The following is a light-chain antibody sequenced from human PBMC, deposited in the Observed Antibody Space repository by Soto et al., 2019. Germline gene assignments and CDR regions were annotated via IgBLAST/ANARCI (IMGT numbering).Light chain of an antibody. CDR1: NSNIGSND. CDR3: AVWDDSLDGVV. Sequence: QSVLTQPPSASGTPGQRVTMSCSGSNSNIGSNDLSWYQQVPGTAPKLLIYNNYQRPSGVPDRFSGSKSGTSGSLAIGGLQSEDEAEYYCAVWDDSLDGVVFGGGTKLTVL. J-gene: IGLJ2*01. CDR2: NNY. V-gene: IGLV1-44*01.